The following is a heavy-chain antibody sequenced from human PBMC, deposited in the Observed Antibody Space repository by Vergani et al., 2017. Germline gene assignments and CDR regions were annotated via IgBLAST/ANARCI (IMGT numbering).Heavy chain of an antibody. Sequence: QLQLQESGPGLVKPSETLSLTCTVSGGSISSSSYYWGWIRQPPGKGLEWIGSIYHSGSTYYNPSLKSRVTISVDTSKNQFSLKLSSVTAADTAVYYCARLALVAGLDYWGQGTLVTVSS. V-gene: IGHV4-39*07. CDR3: ARLALVAGLDY. CDR1: GGSISSSSYY. CDR2: IYHSGST. J-gene: IGHJ4*02. D-gene: IGHD6-19*01.